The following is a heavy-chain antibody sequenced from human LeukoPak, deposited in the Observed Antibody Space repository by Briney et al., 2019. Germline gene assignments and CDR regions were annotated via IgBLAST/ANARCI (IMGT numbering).Heavy chain of an antibody. CDR3: ARETTQRSFDY. Sequence: SETLSLTCTVSGGSISSYYWSWIRQPPGKGLEWIGYIYYSGSTNYNPSLKSRVTISVDTSKNQFSLKLSSVTAADTAVYYCARETTQRSFDYWGQGTLVTVSS. CDR1: GGSISSYY. J-gene: IGHJ4*02. V-gene: IGHV4-59*01. D-gene: IGHD1-14*01. CDR2: IYYSGST.